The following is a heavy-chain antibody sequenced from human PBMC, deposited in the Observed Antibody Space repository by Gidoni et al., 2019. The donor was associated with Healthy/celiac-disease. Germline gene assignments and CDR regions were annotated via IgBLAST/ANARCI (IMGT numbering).Heavy chain of an antibody. J-gene: IGHJ3*02. Sequence: QVQLQQWGAGLLKPSETLSLTCAVYGGSFSGYYWSWIRQPPGKVLEWIGEINHSRSTNYNPSLNSQVTISVDTSKNQFSLKLSSVTAADTAVYYCATTSGSSWYGLAFDIWGQGTMVTVSS. D-gene: IGHD6-13*01. CDR2: INHSRST. V-gene: IGHV4-34*01. CDR3: ATTSGSSWYGLAFDI. CDR1: GGSFSGYY.